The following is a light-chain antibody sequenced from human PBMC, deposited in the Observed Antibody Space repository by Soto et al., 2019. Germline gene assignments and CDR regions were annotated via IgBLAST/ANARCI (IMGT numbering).Light chain of an antibody. Sequence: DIQMTQSPSSLSPSVGDRVTITCRASQSISYSLNWYQQKPGQAPSLLIFTASNLHSGVPSRFSGSGSGTDFTLTISSLQPEDFATYYCQQSDSPPYTFGQGTKLDI. CDR1: QSISYS. CDR3: QQSDSPPYT. V-gene: IGKV1-39*01. J-gene: IGKJ2*01. CDR2: TAS.